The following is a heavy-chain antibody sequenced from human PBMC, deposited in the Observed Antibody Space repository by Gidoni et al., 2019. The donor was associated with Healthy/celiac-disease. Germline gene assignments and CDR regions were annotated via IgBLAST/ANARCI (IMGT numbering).Heavy chain of an antibody. CDR2: ISWNSGSI. CDR3: AKLGYGSGSYYFDY. V-gene: IGHV3-9*01. J-gene: IGHJ4*02. D-gene: IGHD3-10*01. Sequence: EVQLVESGGGFVQPGRSLILSCPASGFTFDDYAMHWVRQAPGKGLEWVSGISWNSGSIGYADSVKGRFTISRDNAKNSLYLQMNSLRAEDTALYYCAKLGYGSGSYYFDYWGQGTLVTVSS. CDR1: GFTFDDYA.